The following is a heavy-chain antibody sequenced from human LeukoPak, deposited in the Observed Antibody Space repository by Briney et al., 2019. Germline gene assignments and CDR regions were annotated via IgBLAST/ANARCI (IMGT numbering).Heavy chain of an antibody. D-gene: IGHD3-22*01. CDR2: IYYSGST. J-gene: IGHJ5*02. Sequence: SETLSLTCTVSGGSISSGGYYWSWIRQHPGKGLEWIGYIYYSGSTYYNPSLKSRVTISVDTSKNQFSLKLSSVTAADTAVYYCVTEEDDTGFREGWFDPWGQGTLVTVSS. V-gene: IGHV4-31*03. CDR3: VTEEDDTGFREGWFDP. CDR1: GGSISSGGYY.